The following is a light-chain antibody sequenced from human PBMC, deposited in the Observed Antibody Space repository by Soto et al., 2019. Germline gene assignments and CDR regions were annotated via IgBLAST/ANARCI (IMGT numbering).Light chain of an antibody. Sequence: ETVLTQSPGTLSLSPGETATLSCRASQSVASNSLAWYQQKPGQAPRLLVYGASGRAPDIPDRFSGRGSGTDFTLTINRLEPEDFAVYYCQNYDSSPYTFGQGTKLEIK. J-gene: IGKJ2*01. CDR1: QSVASNS. CDR3: QNYDSSPYT. V-gene: IGKV3-20*01. CDR2: GAS.